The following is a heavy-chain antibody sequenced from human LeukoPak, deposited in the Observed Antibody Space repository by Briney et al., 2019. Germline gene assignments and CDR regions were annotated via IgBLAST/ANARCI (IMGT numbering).Heavy chain of an antibody. D-gene: IGHD1-26*01. CDR2: IDPKSGDT. J-gene: IGHJ4*02. Sequence: ASVKVSCKASGYTFTDYYMHWVRQAPGQGLEWMGWIDPKSGDTRYAQKFQGRVTMTRDTSINTAYMDLSSLGSDDTAVYYCAREWDYYDFWGQGTLVTVSS. CDR1: GYTFTDYY. V-gene: IGHV1-2*02. CDR3: AREWDYYDF.